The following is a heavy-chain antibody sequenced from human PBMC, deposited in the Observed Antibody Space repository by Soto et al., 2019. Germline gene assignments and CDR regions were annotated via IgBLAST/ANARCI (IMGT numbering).Heavy chain of an antibody. CDR1: GFTFSSYA. D-gene: IGHD6-25*01. CDR3: AKFFVETGGSSGWPWTFHY. Sequence: EVQLLESGGGLVQPGRSLRLSCAASGFTFSSYAMSWVRQAPGKGLEWVSAISGSGGTTYYAASVKGRFAISRDNSKNTLFLPINSLRAEDPAVYYCAKFFVETGGSSGWPWTFHYWGQGTLVTVSS. CDR2: ISGSGGTT. V-gene: IGHV3-23*01. J-gene: IGHJ4*02.